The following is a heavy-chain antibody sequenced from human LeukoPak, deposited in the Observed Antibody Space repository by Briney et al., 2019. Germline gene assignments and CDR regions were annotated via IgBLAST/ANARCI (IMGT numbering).Heavy chain of an antibody. J-gene: IGHJ3*02. CDR1: GGSISSYY. CDR2: IYYSGSA. D-gene: IGHD3-16*02. V-gene: IGHV4-59*08. Sequence: SETLSLTCTVSGGSISSYYWSWIGQPPGKGLGWSGYIYYSGSANNNPSLKSRVTISVDTSKNQFSLKLSSVTAADTAVYYCARHERYYDYVWWSYRHDAFDIWGQGTMVTVSS. CDR3: ARHERYYDYVWWSYRHDAFDI.